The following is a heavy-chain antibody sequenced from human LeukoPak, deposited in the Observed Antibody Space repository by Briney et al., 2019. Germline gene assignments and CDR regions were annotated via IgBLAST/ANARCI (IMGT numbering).Heavy chain of an antibody. CDR2: ITGNSEYI. CDR3: ARAGSFWHYVY. Sequence: GGSLRLSCAASGFTFSRYSMNWVRQAPGKGLEWVSCITGNSEYIFYTDSVKGRFTISRDNAKNSLYLQMNSLRARDTAVYYCARAGSFWHYVYWGQGTLVTVSS. J-gene: IGHJ4*02. V-gene: IGHV3-21*01. CDR1: GFTFSRYS. D-gene: IGHD1-7*01.